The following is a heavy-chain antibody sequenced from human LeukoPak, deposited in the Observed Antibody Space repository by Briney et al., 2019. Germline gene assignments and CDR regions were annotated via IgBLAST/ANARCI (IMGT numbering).Heavy chain of an antibody. Sequence: ASVKLSCKSSGYTFTSYDINWVRQATGQGLEWMGWMDTNSGNTGYAQKFQGRVTITRNTSISTAYMELSSLRSEDTAVYYCARARGYYPDYWGQGTLVTVSS. D-gene: IGHD5-12*01. CDR3: ARARGYYPDY. CDR2: MDTNSGNT. V-gene: IGHV1-8*03. J-gene: IGHJ4*02. CDR1: GYTFTSYD.